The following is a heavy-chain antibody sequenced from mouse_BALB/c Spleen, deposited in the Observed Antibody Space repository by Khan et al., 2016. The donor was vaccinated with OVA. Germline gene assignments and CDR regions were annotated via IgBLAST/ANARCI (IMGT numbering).Heavy chain of an antibody. D-gene: IGHD2-2*01. J-gene: IGHJ3*01. CDR1: GYTFSSYW. V-gene: IGHV1-9*01. CDR3: AIGGYGGFAY. CDR2: IFPGSVST. Sequence: QVQLQQSGGDLMKPGASVKISCKATGYTFSSYWIEWVKQRPGHGLEWIGQIFPGSVSTTYNEKFKGKATFTADTSSNTAYMQLSSLTSEYSAVYYCAIGGYGGFAYWGRGTLVTVSA.